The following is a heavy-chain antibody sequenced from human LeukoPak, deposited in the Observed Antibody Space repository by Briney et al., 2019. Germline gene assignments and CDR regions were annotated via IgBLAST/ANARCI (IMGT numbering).Heavy chain of an antibody. CDR3: ATFGYNWNLGY. V-gene: IGHV3-74*03. J-gene: IGHJ4*02. CDR1: GFTFSNYY. D-gene: IGHD1-20*01. Sequence: PGGSLRLSCAASGFTFSNYYVHWVRHPPGKGLVWVSRINSDGRDTTYVDSVKGRFTISRDNAKNTVYLQMNSLRAEDTAVYYCATFGYNWNLGYWGQGTLVTVSS. CDR2: INSDGRDT.